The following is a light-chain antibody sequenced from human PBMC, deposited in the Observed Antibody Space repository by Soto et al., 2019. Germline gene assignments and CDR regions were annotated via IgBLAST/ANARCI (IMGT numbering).Light chain of an antibody. Sequence: QAVVTQPRSVSGSPGQSVTISCTGTSSDVGGYKYVSWYQQHAGKAPKLMMYDVSKRPSGVPDRFSGSKSGNTASLTISGLQAEDEADYYCCSYAGSYTFVFGGGTKLTVL. CDR3: CSYAGSYTFV. V-gene: IGLV2-11*01. CDR2: DVS. CDR1: SSDVGGYKY. J-gene: IGLJ2*01.